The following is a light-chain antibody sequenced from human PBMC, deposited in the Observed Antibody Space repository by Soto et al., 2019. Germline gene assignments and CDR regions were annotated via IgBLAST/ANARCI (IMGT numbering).Light chain of an antibody. V-gene: IGKV1-8*01. CDR3: PQYYIYPFT. CDR1: QGISSY. Sequence: AIRMTQSPSSFSASTGDRVTITCRASQGISSYLAWYQQKPGKAPKLLIYAASTLQSGVPSRFSGSGSGTDFTLTISCLQSEDFVTYYCPQYYIYPFTFLGGTQVDIK. J-gene: IGKJ4*01. CDR2: AAS.